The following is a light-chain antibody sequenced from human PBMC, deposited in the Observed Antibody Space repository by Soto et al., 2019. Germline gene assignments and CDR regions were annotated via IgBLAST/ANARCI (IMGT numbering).Light chain of an antibody. J-gene: IGKJ1*01. CDR2: GAS. Sequence: ESVSTQSPGTLSLSPGERATLSCRAIQSVSSNYLAWYQQKPGQAPRLLIYGASTRATGIPDRFSGSGSGTDFTLTISRLEPEDSAVYYCQQYGSSPTWTFGQGTKVDIK. V-gene: IGKV3-20*01. CDR1: QSVSSNY. CDR3: QQYGSSPTWT.